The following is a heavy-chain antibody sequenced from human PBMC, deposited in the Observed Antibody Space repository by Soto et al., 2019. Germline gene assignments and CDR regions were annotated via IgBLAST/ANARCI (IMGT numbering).Heavy chain of an antibody. CDR2: IYYSGST. J-gene: IGHJ5*02. V-gene: IGHV4-59*01. CDR3: ARGGDGPYYDVWSGYYTGWFDP. Sequence: QVQLQESGPGLVKPSETLSLTCTVSGGSISSYYWSWIRQPPGKGLEWIGYIYYSGSTKYNPSLKSRVPSSVDAAKNQFSLKLSSVTAADTAVYYCARGGDGPYYDVWSGYYTGWFDPWGQGTLVTVSS. CDR1: GGSISSYY. D-gene: IGHD3-3*01.